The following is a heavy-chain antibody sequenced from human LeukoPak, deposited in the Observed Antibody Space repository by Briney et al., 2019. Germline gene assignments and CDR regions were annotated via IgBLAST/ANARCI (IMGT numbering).Heavy chain of an antibody. D-gene: IGHD3-22*01. V-gene: IGHV1-8*03. Sequence: GASVKVSCKASGYTFTSYDINWVRQATGQGLEWMGWMNPNSGNTGYAQKFQGRVTITRNTSISTAYMELSSLRSEDTAVYYCARGVDYYDSSGYYYRGNWFDPWGQGTLVTVSS. CDR2: MNPNSGNT. CDR3: ARGVDYYDSSGYYYRGNWFDP. CDR1: GYTFTSYD. J-gene: IGHJ5*02.